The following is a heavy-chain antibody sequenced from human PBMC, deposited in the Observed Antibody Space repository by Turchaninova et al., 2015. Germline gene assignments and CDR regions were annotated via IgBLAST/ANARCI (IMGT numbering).Heavy chain of an antibody. D-gene: IGHD4-11*01. V-gene: IGHV3-23*01. Sequence: EVXXXESGGGLVQXGGSXXLSXXXSGFTFSSYAMSWVRPAPGKGLEWVSAISGSGGSTYYADSVKGRFTISRDNSKNTLYLQMNSLRAEDTAVYYCAKGGGDYSNYYYFDYWGQGTLVTVSS. CDR3: AKGGGDYSNYYYFDY. J-gene: IGHJ4*02. CDR1: GFTFSSYA. CDR2: ISGSGGST.